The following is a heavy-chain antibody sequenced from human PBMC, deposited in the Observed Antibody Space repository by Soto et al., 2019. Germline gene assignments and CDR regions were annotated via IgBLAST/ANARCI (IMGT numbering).Heavy chain of an antibody. V-gene: IGHV3-23*01. CDR3: AKDALRFPNTYYYYMDV. Sequence: GGSLRLSCAASGFTFSSYAMSWVRQAPGKGLEWVSAISGSGGSTYYADSVKGRFTISRDNSKNTLYLQMNSLRAEDTAVYYCAKDALRFPNTYYYYMDVWGKGTTVPSP. CDR2: ISGSGGST. D-gene: IGHD3-3*01. J-gene: IGHJ6*03. CDR1: GFTFSSYA.